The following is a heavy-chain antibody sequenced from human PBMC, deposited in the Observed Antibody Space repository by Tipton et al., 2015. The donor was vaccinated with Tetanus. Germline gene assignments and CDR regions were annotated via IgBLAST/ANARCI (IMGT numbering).Heavy chain of an antibody. CDR1: GGSISSYY. Sequence: TLSLTCTVSGGSISSYYWSWIRQPPGKGLEWIGEINHSGSTNYNPSLKSRVTISVDTSKNQFSLKLSSVTAADTAVYYCARGMVYAIMGLLAFDYWGQGTLVTVSS. D-gene: IGHD2-8*01. J-gene: IGHJ4*02. CDR2: INHSGST. CDR3: ARGMVYAIMGLLAFDY. V-gene: IGHV4-34*01.